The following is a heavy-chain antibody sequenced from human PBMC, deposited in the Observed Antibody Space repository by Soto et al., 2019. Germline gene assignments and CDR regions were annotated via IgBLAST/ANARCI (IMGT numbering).Heavy chain of an antibody. CDR1: GYTFTSYA. V-gene: IGHV1-3*01. Sequence: ASVKVSFKASGYTFTSYAMHWVRQAPGQRLEWMGWINAGNGNTKYSQKFQGRVTITRDTSASTAYMELSSLRSEDTAVYYCARDPGYCSSTSCLSYGMDVWGQGTTVTVSS. D-gene: IGHD2-2*01. J-gene: IGHJ6*02. CDR2: INAGNGNT. CDR3: ARDPGYCSSTSCLSYGMDV.